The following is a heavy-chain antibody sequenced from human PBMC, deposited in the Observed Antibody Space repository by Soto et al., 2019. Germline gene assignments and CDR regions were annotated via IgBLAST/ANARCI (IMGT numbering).Heavy chain of an antibody. CDR1: AGPIRSYC. J-gene: IGHJ6*02. CDR2: IYDSGNT. D-gene: IGHD3-22*01. CDR3: ARGGGKYYYESSGHSNHAMDV. V-gene: IGHV4-59*01. Sequence: ESLSLTCTVSAGPIRSYCWVWIGQPPGKGLEWIGYIYDSGNTDYNPSLKSRVTISVDTSKNQFSLKLSSVTTADTAVYYYARGGGKYYYESSGHSNHAMDVWGQGTTVTVSS.